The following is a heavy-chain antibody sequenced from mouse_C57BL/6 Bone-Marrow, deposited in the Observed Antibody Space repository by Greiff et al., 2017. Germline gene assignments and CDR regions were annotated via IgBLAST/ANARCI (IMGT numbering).Heavy chain of an antibody. CDR2: IYPRSGNT. Sequence: VKLVESGAELARPGASVKLSCKASGYTFTSYGISWVKQRTGQGLEWIGEIYPRSGNTYYNEKFKGKATLTADKSSSTAYMELRSLTSEDSAVYFCARGPYSGSSYAWFAYWGQGTLVTVSA. V-gene: IGHV1-81*01. D-gene: IGHD1-1*01. CDR1: GYTFTSYG. CDR3: ARGPYSGSSYAWFAY. J-gene: IGHJ3*01.